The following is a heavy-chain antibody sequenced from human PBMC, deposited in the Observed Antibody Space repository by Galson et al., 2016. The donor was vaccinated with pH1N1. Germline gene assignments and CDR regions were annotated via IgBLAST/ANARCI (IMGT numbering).Heavy chain of an antibody. V-gene: IGHV1-46*03. Sequence: SCKASGYTLSRYYMHWLRQAPGQGLEWMGIIDPSSGSTTYAQKFQGRVTMTHDTATNTVYMELSSLRSDDTAVYYCARRYYFDSWGRGTLVTVSS. J-gene: IGHJ4*02. CDR3: ARRYYFDS. CDR2: IDPSSGST. CDR1: GYTLSRYY.